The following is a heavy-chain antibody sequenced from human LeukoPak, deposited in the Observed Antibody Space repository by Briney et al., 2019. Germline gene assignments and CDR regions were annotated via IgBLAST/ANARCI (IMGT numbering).Heavy chain of an antibody. V-gene: IGHV3-23*01. J-gene: IGHJ4*02. Sequence: GGSLRLSCAASGFTFSSYSMSWVRQAPGKGLEWVSAISSSGGSTDYTDSVKGRFTISRDNSKNTLYLQMNSLRAEDTAVYCCAKDRDSSSWYDYFDYWGQGTLVTVSS. CDR3: AKDRDSSSWYDYFDY. CDR1: GFTFSSYS. CDR2: ISSSGGST. D-gene: IGHD6-13*01.